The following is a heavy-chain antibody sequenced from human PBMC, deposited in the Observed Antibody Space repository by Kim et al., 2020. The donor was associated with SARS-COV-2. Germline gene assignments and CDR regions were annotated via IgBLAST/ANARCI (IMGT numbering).Heavy chain of an antibody. D-gene: IGHD6-13*01. CDR1: GGSFSGYY. CDR3: ARGINTPNRPNYWYSSSRWGPGYFDY. V-gene: IGHV4-34*01. J-gene: IGHJ4*02. Sequence: SETLSLTCAVYGGSFSGYYWSWIRQPPGKGLEWIGEINHSGSTNYNPSLKSRVTISVDTSKNQFSLKLSSVTAADTAVYYCARGINTPNRPNYWYSSSRWGPGYFDYWGQGTLVTVSS. CDR2: INHSGST.